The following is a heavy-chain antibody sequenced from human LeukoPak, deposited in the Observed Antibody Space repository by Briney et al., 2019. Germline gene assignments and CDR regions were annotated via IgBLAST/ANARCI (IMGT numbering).Heavy chain of an antibody. CDR1: GFTFESYA. D-gene: IGHD1-26*01. CDR3: ASLLGDKTIFDY. CDR2: ISRSGSKT. J-gene: IGHJ4*02. V-gene: IGHV3-23*01. Sequence: GGSLRLSCAASGFTFESYAMNWVRQSPGKGPEWVSGISRSGSKTYYADSVKGRFTISRDNSKNTLFLQMNSLRVEDTAVYYCASLLGDKTIFDYWGQGTLVTVSS.